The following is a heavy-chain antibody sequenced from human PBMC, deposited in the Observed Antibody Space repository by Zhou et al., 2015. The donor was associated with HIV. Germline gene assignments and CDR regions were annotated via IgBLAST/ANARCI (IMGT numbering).Heavy chain of an antibody. J-gene: IGHJ4*02. CDR2: IIPIFGTA. CDR1: GGTFSSYA. CDR3: ARDLIPQMATITHFYFDY. Sequence: QVQLVQSGAEVKKPGSSVKVSCKASGGTFSSYAISWVRQAPGQGLEWMGGIIPIFGTANYAQKFQGRVTITADESTSTAYMELSSLRSEDTAVYYCARDLIPQMATITHFYFDYWGQGTLVTVSS. V-gene: IGHV1-69*01. D-gene: IGHD5-24*01.